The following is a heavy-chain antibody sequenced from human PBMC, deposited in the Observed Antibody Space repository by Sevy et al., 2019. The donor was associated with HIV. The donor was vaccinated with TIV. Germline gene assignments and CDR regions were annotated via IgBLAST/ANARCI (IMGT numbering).Heavy chain of an antibody. CDR3: ARAVRIAVELRAFDI. Sequence: SETLSLTCTVSGGSISSGGYYWSWIRQHPGKGLEWIGYIYYSGSTYYNPSLKSRVTISVDTSKNQFSLKLSSVTAADTAVYYCARAVRIAVELRAFDIWGQGTMVTVSS. CDR1: GGSISSGGYY. D-gene: IGHD6-19*01. J-gene: IGHJ3*02. V-gene: IGHV4-31*03. CDR2: IYYSGST.